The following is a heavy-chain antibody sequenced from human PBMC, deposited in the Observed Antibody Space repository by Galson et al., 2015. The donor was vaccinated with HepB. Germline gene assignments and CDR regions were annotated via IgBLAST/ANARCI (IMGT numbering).Heavy chain of an antibody. CDR2: INAGNGNT. V-gene: IGHV1-3*01. D-gene: IGHD2-2*01. J-gene: IGHJ6*03. CDR1: GYTFTSYA. Sequence: SCKASGYTFTSYAMHWVRQAPGQRLEWMGWINAGNGNTKYSQKFQGRVTITRDTSASTAYMELSSLRSEDTAVYYCARDQIVVVPAAMAHYYYYYMDVWGKGTTVTVSS. CDR3: ARDQIVVVPAAMAHYYYYYMDV.